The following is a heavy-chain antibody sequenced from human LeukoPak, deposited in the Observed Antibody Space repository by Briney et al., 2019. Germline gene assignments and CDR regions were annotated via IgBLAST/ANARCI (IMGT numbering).Heavy chain of an antibody. D-gene: IGHD3-10*01. Sequence: SETLSLTCAVSGGSISSGGYSWSWIRQPPGKGLEWIGYIYHSGSTYYNPSLKSRVTISVDRSKNQFSLKLSSVTAADTAVYYCAYMRGLYYGIDYWGQGTLVTVSS. V-gene: IGHV4-30-2*01. J-gene: IGHJ4*02. CDR3: AYMRGLYYGIDY. CDR2: IYHSGST. CDR1: GGSISSGGYS.